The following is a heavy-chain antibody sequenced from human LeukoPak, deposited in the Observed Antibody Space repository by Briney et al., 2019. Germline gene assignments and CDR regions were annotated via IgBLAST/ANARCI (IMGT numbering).Heavy chain of an antibody. CDR2: MNPNSGNT. V-gene: IGHV1-8*01. D-gene: IGHD6-13*01. J-gene: IGHJ4*02. CDR1: GYTFTNYD. CDR3: ARGLRREQQLLRAFDY. Sequence: ASVRVSCKASGYTFTNYDINWVRQGSGQGLEWMGGMNPNSGNTGSAQKFQGRVTMTSNTSISTAYMELSSLRSEDTAVYYCARGLRREQQLLRAFDYWGQGTPVTVSS.